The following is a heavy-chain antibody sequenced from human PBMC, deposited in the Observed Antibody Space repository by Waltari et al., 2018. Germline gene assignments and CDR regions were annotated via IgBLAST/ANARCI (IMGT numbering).Heavy chain of an antibody. CDR3: ERDYYHSSYYPM. Sequence: EVQLVESGGGLVQPGGSLRLSCEASGFTFSSFTMNWVRQAPGRGLEWVSYISTTGGNIYYADSVRGRFTISRDNARNSLFLQMNSLRAEDTAVYYCERDYYHSSYYPMWGQGTMVTVSS. CDR1: GFTFSSFT. J-gene: IGHJ3*01. D-gene: IGHD3-22*01. CDR2: ISTTGGNI. V-gene: IGHV3-48*01.